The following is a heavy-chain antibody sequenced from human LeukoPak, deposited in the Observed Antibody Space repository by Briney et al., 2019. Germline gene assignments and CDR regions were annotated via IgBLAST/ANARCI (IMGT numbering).Heavy chain of an antibody. V-gene: IGHV4-59*01. J-gene: IGHJ4*02. Sequence: SETLSLTCTVSGGSISTYYWSWMRQPPGKGLEWIGYVYHSGSTNYNPSLKSRVTISVDTSKNQFSLKVSPLTAADTAVYYCARIGYSYRDDSWGQGTLVTVSS. CDR2: VYHSGST. CDR3: ARIGYSYRDDS. D-gene: IGHD5-18*01. CDR1: GGSISTYY.